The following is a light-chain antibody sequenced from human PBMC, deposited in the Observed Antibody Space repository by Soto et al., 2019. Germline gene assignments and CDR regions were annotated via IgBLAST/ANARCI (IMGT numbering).Light chain of an antibody. J-gene: IGKJ5*01. CDR2: DTS. CDR1: QSVSGN. CDR3: QQYNNWPPIT. Sequence: EIVMRQSLDTLSVSPGARATLSSRGSQSVSGNLAWYQQKPCQAPRLLIYDTSTRATGIPARFSGSGSGTEFTLTISSLQSEDLAVYYCQQYNNWPPITVGQGTRLEIK. V-gene: IGKV3-15*01.